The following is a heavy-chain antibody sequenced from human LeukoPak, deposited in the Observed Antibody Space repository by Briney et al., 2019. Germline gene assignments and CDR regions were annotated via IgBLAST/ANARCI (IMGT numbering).Heavy chain of an antibody. CDR3: ATWRGSGSYGGYFDY. D-gene: IGHD3-10*01. CDR1: GFTFRNYG. J-gene: IGHJ4*02. V-gene: IGHV3-33*01. CDR2: IYYDGGIK. Sequence: GGSLRLSCAASGFTFRNYGMHWVRQAPGKGLEWVAIIYYDGGIKHYADSVRGRFTISRDNSKNTLYLQMNSLRVEDTAIYYCATWRGSGSYGGYFDYWGQGTPVTVSS.